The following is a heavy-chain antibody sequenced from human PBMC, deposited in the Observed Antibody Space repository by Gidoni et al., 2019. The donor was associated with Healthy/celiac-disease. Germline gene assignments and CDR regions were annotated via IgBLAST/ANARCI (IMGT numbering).Heavy chain of an antibody. V-gene: IGHV1-69*02. CDR2: IIPILGIA. J-gene: IGHJ3*02. CDR3: ARGGASPWDAFDI. D-gene: IGHD3-16*01. Sequence: QVQLVQSGAEVKKPGSSVKVSCKASGGTFSSYTISCVRQAPGHGLEWMRRIIPILGIANYAQKFQGRVTITADKSTSTAYMELSSLRSEDTAVFYCARGGASPWDAFDIWGQGTMVTVSS. CDR1: GGTFSSYT.